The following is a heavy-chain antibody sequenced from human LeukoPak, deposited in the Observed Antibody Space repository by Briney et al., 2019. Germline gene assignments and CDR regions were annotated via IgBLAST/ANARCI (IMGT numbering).Heavy chain of an antibody. CDR2: IHHTGST. CDR3: ARTPTYCGGDCYYFDP. D-gene: IGHD2-21*02. Sequence: SQTLSLTCAVSGGSTSSGGYSWSWIRQPPGKGLEWIGYIHHTGSTYYNPSLKSRVTISVDRSKNQFSLKLSSVTAADTAMYFCARTPTYCGGDCYYFDPWGQGTLVTVSS. J-gene: IGHJ5*02. V-gene: IGHV4-30-2*01. CDR1: GGSTSSGGYS.